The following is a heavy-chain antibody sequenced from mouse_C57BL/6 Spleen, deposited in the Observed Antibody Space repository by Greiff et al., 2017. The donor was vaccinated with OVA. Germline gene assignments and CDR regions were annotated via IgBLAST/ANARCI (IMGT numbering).Heavy chain of an antibody. V-gene: IGHV1-15*01. CDR1: GYTFTDYE. CDR3: TLYGSSYVSFAY. J-gene: IGHJ3*01. CDR2: IDPETGGT. Sequence: QVHVKQSGAELVRPGASVTLSCKASGYTFTDYEMHWVKQTPVHGLEWIGAIDPETGGTAYNQKFKGKAILTADKSSSTAYMELRGLTSEDSAVYYCTLYGSSYVSFAYWGQGTLVTVSA. D-gene: IGHD1-1*01.